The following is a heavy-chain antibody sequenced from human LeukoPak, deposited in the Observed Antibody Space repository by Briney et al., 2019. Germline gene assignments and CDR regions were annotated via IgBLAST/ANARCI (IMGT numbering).Heavy chain of an antibody. V-gene: IGHV3-30*18. CDR1: GFTFSSYG. D-gene: IGHD3-22*01. J-gene: IGHJ5*02. CDR2: ISYDGSNK. CDR3: AKANYYDSSGAADGFDP. Sequence: GRSLRLSCAASGFTFSSYGMHWVRQAPGKGLEWVAVISYDGSNKYYADSVKGRFTIFRDNSKNTLYLQMNSLRAEDTAVYYCAKANYYDSSGAADGFDPWGQGTLVTVSS.